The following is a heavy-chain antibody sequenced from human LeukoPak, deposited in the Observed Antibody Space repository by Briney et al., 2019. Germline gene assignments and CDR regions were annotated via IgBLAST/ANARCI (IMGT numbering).Heavy chain of an antibody. V-gene: IGHV4-34*01. CDR1: GGSFSGYY. CDR3: ARGTRLGVVVVAAPPKRGAFDI. Sequence: SETLSLTCAVYGGSFSGYYWSWIRQPPGKGLEWIGEINHSGSTNYNPSLKSRVTISVDTSKNQFSLKLSSVTAADTAVYYCARGTRLGVVVVAAPPKRGAFDIWGQGTMVTVS. J-gene: IGHJ3*02. D-gene: IGHD2-15*01. CDR2: INHSGST.